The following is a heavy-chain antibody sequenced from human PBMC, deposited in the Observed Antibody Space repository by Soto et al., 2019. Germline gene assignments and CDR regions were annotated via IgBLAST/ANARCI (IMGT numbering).Heavy chain of an antibody. CDR1: GGSISSYY. J-gene: IGHJ5*02. CDR3: ARDVARIRWFGDVGWFDP. CDR2: ISTSGST. D-gene: IGHD3-10*01. Sequence: QVQLQESGPGLVKTSETLSLTCTVSGGSISSYYWSWIRQPAGKGLECIGRISTSGSTNYNPSLKSRVTMSVDTRKKQFSLNLSSVTAADTAVYYCARDVARIRWFGDVGWFDPWGQGTLVTVCS. V-gene: IGHV4-4*07.